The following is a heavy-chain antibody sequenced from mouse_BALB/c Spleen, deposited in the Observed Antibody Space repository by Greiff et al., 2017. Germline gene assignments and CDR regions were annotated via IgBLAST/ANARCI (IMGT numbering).Heavy chain of an antibody. CDR1: GFTFTDYY. J-gene: IGHJ2*01. CDR2: IRNKANGYTT. V-gene: IGHV7-3*02. CDR3: ARDMDGSSYY. Sequence: EVKLMESGGGLVQPGGSLRLSCATSGFTFTDYYMSWVRQPPGKALEWLGFIRNKANGYTTEYSASVKGRFTISRDNSQSILYLQMNTLRAEDSATYYCARDMDGSSYYWGQGTTLTVSS. D-gene: IGHD1-1*01.